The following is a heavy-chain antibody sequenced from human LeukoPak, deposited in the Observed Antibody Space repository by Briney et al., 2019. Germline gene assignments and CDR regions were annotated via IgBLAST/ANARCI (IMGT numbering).Heavy chain of an antibody. Sequence: GGSLRLSCAASGFTFSSYAMHWVRQAPGKGLEWVAVISYDGSNKYYADSVKGRFTISRDNSKNMLYVQMGSLRAEDMAVYYCARDGGDIVVVTSSYYYMDVWGKGTTVTVSS. CDR3: ARDGGDIVVVTSSYYYMDV. V-gene: IGHV3-30*14. CDR1: GFTFSSYA. D-gene: IGHD2-21*02. J-gene: IGHJ6*03. CDR2: ISYDGSNK.